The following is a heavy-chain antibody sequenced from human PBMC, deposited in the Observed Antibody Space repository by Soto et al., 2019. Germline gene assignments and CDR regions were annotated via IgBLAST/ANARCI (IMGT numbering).Heavy chain of an antibody. CDR3: VRRVSGNYDY. CDR2: ISSNGGTT. V-gene: IGHV3-64*01. J-gene: IGHJ4*02. D-gene: IGHD1-7*01. Sequence: EVQLAESGGGMVQPGGSLRLSCVASGFTFSSYDMHWVRQAPGKGLEYGSSISSNGGTTYYGNSVKGRFTISRDNSKNTLYLQMGSLSAEDMAVYYCVRRVSGNYDYWGQGTLVTVSS. CDR1: GFTFSSYD.